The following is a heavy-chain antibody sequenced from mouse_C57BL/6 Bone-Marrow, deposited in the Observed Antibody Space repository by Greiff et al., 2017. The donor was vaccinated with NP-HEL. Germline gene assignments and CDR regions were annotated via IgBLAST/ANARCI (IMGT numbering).Heavy chain of an antibody. J-gene: IGHJ3*01. CDR2: IYPRGGNT. CDR1: GYTFTSYG. CDR3: ARSYYSNYWFAY. D-gene: IGHD2-5*01. Sequence: QVQLQQSGAELARPGASVKLSCKASGYTFTSYGISWVKQRTGQGLEWIGEIYPRGGNTYYNEKFKGKATLTADKSSSTAYMELRSLTSEDSAVYFCARSYYSNYWFAYWGQGTLVTVSA. V-gene: IGHV1-81*01.